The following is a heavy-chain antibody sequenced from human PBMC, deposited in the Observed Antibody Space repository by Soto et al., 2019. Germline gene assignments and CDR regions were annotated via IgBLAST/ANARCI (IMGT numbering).Heavy chain of an antibody. D-gene: IGHD1-1*01. V-gene: IGHV1-69*13. CDR1: AGTFSSYG. J-gene: IGHJ6*02. CDR2: IMPIFGTP. Sequence: GASVKVSCKASAGTFSSYGISWVRQAPGQGLEWMGGIMPIFGTPNYAQKFQGRVTITADESTSTAYMELSSLRSEDTAVYYCARGKGMEENYYYYGLDIWGQGTTVTVSS. CDR3: ARGKGMEENYYYYGLDI.